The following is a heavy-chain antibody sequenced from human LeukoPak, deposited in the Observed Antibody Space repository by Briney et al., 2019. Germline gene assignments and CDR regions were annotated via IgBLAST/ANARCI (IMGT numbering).Heavy chain of an antibody. J-gene: IGHJ3*02. CDR1: GASIRSGDYY. D-gene: IGHD2-15*01. CDR2: IYDSGST. V-gene: IGHV4-30-4*01. Sequence: SQTLSLTCTVSGASIRSGDYYWSWIRQPPGKGLEWIGYIYDSGSTYYNPSLKSRITISVDTSENRFSLKLSSVTATDTAVYYCARDCSGGSCYGAFDIWGQGTMVTVSS. CDR3: ARDCSGGSCYGAFDI.